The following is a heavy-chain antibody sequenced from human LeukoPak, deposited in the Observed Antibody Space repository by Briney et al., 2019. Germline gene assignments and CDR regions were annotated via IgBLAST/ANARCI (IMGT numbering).Heavy chain of an antibody. CDR3: AKAGGSGGMDV. J-gene: IGHJ6*02. Sequence: GGSLRLSCAASGFTFSSYAMSWVRQAPGKGLEWVSTISDSGGGTYFADSVKGRFTISRDNSKNTLYLQMTSLRAEDTAIYYCAKAGGSGGMDVWGQGTTVTVSS. D-gene: IGHD3-10*01. CDR1: GFTFSSYA. V-gene: IGHV3-23*01. CDR2: ISDSGGGT.